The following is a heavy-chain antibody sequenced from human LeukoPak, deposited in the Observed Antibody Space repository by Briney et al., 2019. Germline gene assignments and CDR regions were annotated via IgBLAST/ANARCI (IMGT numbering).Heavy chain of an antibody. D-gene: IGHD3-22*01. Sequence: GGSLRLSCAASGFTFSSYSMNWVRQAPGKGLEWVSSISSSSSYIYYADSVKGRFTISRDNAKNSLYLQMNSLRAEDTAVYYCARDDSSGYFDYWGQGTLVTVSS. V-gene: IGHV3-21*01. CDR2: ISSSSSYI. J-gene: IGHJ4*02. CDR3: ARDDSSGYFDY. CDR1: GFTFSSYS.